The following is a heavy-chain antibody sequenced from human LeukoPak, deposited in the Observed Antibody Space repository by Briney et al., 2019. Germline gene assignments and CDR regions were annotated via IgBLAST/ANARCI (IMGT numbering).Heavy chain of an antibody. J-gene: IGHJ3*02. Sequence: ASVKVSCKASGYTFTGYYMHWVRPAPGQGLEWMGWINPNSGGTNYAQKFQGRVTMTRDTSISTAYMELSRLRSDDTAVYYCARDRRYWLLWFREFDAFDIWGQGTMVTVSS. D-gene: IGHD3-10*01. CDR1: GYTFTGYY. V-gene: IGHV1-2*02. CDR3: ARDRRYWLLWFREFDAFDI. CDR2: INPNSGGT.